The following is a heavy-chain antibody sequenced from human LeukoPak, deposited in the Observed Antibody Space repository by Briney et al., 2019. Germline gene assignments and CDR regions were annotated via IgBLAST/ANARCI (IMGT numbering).Heavy chain of an antibody. CDR1: GFTVSSNY. D-gene: IGHD5-12*01. V-gene: IGHV3-66*02. CDR3: ARAASGYDGGVFDY. Sequence: GGSLRLSCAASGFTVSSNYMSWVRQAPGKGLKWVSVIYSGGSTYYADSVKGRFTISRDNSKNTLYLQMNSLRAEDTAVYYCARAASGYDGGVFDYWGQGTLVTVSS. CDR2: IYSGGST. J-gene: IGHJ4*02.